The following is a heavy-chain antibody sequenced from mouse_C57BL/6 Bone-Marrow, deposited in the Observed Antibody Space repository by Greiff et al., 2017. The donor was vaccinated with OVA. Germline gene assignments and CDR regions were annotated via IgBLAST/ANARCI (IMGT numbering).Heavy chain of an antibody. CDR2: IDPENGDT. V-gene: IGHV14-4*01. CDR3: TTDDYDSMDY. J-gene: IGHJ4*01. Sequence: EVQGVESGAELVRPGASVKLSCTASGFNIKDDYMHWVKQRPEQGLEWIGWIDPENGDTEYASKFQGKATITADTSSNTAYLQLSSLTSEDTAVYYCTTDDYDSMDYWGQGTSVTVSS. CDR1: GFNIKDDY. D-gene: IGHD2-4*01.